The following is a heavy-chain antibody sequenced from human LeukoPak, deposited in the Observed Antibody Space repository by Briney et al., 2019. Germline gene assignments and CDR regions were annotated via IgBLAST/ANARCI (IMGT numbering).Heavy chain of an antibody. V-gene: IGHV3-21*01. D-gene: IGHD1-26*01. CDR1: GFTFSSYN. J-gene: IGHJ4*02. CDR3: ARDLPTGTYRAYFDN. CDR2: ITRSSSNI. Sequence: GGSLRLSCAASGFTFSSYNMNWVRQAPGKGLEWVSSITRSSSNIYYADSVKGRFTISRDNAQNSLYLQMNSLRAEDTAVYYCARDLPTGTYRAYFDNWGQGTLVTVSS.